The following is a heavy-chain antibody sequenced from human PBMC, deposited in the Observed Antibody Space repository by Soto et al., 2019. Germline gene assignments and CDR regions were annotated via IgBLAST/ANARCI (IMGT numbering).Heavy chain of an antibody. CDR2: INHSGST. Sequence: SETLSLTCAVYGGSFSDYYWSWIRQPPGKGLEWIGEINHSGSTNYNPSLKSRVTISVDTSKNQFSLKLSSVTAADTAVFYCARGREVLYYYYGMDVWGQGTTVTVSS. V-gene: IGHV4-34*01. CDR1: GGSFSDYY. J-gene: IGHJ6*02. CDR3: ARGREVLYYYYGMDV.